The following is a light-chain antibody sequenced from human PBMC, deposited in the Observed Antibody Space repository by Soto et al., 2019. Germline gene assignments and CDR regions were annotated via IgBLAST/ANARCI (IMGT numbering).Light chain of an antibody. CDR3: QTWGTGIRV. CDR1: SGHSSYA. Sequence: QSVLTQSPSASASLGASVKLTCTLSSGHSSYAIAWHQQQPEKGPRYLMKVNSDGRQNKGGGIPDRFSGSSSGAERYLTISSLQSEDEADYYCQTWGTGIRVFGGGTKLTVL. CDR2: VNSDGRQ. J-gene: IGLJ3*02. V-gene: IGLV4-69*01.